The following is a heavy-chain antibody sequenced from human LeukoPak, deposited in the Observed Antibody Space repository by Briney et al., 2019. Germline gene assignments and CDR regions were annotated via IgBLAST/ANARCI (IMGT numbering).Heavy chain of an antibody. CDR3: ARTSTYSSGWLFDY. CDR2: ISYDGSNK. CDR1: GFTFSSYA. D-gene: IGHD6-19*01. V-gene: IGHV3-30*04. Sequence: PGRSPRLSCAASGFTFSSYAMHWVRQAPGKGLEWVAVISYDGSNKYYADSVKGRFTISRDNSKNTLYLQMNSLRAEDTAVYYCARTSTYSSGWLFDYWGQGTLVTVSS. J-gene: IGHJ4*02.